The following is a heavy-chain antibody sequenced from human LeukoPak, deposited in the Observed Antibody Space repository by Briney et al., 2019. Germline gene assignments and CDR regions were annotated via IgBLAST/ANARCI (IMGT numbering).Heavy chain of an antibody. CDR1: GYSISSGYY. J-gene: IGHJ6*03. Sequence: PSETLSLTCTVSGYSISSGYYWGWIRQPPGKGLEWIGSIYHSGSTYYNPSLKSRVTISVDTSKNQFSLKLSSVTAADTAVYYCARSAAAIYYYYYMDVWGKGTTVTVPS. CDR3: ARSAAAIYYYYYMDV. CDR2: IYHSGST. V-gene: IGHV4-38-2*02. D-gene: IGHD2-2*01.